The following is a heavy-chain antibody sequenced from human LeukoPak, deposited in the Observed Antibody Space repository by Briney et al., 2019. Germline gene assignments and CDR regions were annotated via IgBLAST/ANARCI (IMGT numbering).Heavy chain of an antibody. CDR3: ARVTDYYDSSGYSNWFDP. D-gene: IGHD3-22*01. CDR1: GGTFSSYT. V-gene: IGHV1-69*02. Sequence: SVKVSCEASGGTFSSYTISWVRQAPGQGLEWMGRIIPILGIANYAQKFQGRVTITADKSTSTAYMELSSLRSEDTAVYYCARVTDYYDSSGYSNWFDPWGQGTLVTVSS. CDR2: IIPILGIA. J-gene: IGHJ5*02.